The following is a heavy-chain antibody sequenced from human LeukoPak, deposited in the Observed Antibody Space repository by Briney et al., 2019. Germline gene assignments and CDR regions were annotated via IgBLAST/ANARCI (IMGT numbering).Heavy chain of an antibody. CDR3: ARGGRVRGVIRPFDY. J-gene: IGHJ4*02. CDR2: ICAYNGNT. V-gene: IGHV1-18*04. Sequence: ASVKVSCKASGYTLTSYGISWVRQAPGQGLEWMGWICAYNGNTNYAQKLQGRVTMTTDTSTSTAYMELRSLRSDDTAVYYCARGGRVRGVIRPFDYWGQGTLVTVSS. D-gene: IGHD3-10*01. CDR1: GYTLTSYG.